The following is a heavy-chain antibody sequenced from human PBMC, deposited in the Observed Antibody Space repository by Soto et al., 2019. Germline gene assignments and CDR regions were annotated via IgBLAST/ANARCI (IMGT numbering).Heavy chain of an antibody. V-gene: IGHV3-30*18. CDR3: AKEKWELLDLGFGYFDY. Sequence: PGGSLRLSCAASGFTFSSYGMHWVRQAPGKGLEWVAVISYDGSNKYYADSVKGRFTISRDNSKNTLYLQMNSLRAEDTAVYYCAKEKWELLDLGFGYFDYWGQGTLVTVSS. CDR1: GFTFSSYG. J-gene: IGHJ4*02. CDR2: ISYDGSNK. D-gene: IGHD1-26*01.